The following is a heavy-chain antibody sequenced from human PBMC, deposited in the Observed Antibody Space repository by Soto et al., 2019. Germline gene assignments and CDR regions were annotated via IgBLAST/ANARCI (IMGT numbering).Heavy chain of an antibody. V-gene: IGHV3-9*01. CDR2: LSGSI. J-gene: IGHJ5*02. CDR3: AKAPGQLLLDWFDP. D-gene: IGHD2-2*01. CDR1: GFTFSSYA. Sequence: LSLSCAASGFTFSSYAMSWVRQTPGKGLEWVSTLSGSIGYADSVKGRFTISRDNAKNSLYLQMNSLRAEDTALYYCAKAPGQLLLDWFDPWGQGTLVTVSS.